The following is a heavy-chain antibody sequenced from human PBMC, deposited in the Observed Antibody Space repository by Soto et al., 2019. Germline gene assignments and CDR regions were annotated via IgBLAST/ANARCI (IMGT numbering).Heavy chain of an antibody. J-gene: IGHJ4*02. Sequence: QVQLVQSGAEVTKPGASVRVSCKTSGYTFSTYGLSWVRQAPGQGLEWMGWSVADSGNTVYAQKFQGRVTVTTDRSTNTAYMELGSLRSDVTELYYGGRVAGYGSGSRHFDNWGQGTLVSLSS. CDR2: SVADSGNT. CDR1: GYTFSTYG. V-gene: IGHV1-18*01. CDR3: GRVAGYGSGSRHFDN. D-gene: IGHD3-10*01.